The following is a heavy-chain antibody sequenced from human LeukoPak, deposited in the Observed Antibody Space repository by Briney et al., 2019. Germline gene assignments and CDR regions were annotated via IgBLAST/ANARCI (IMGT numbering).Heavy chain of an antibody. V-gene: IGHV1-2*02. CDR2: INPKSGAP. CDR1: GYPFGTYY. D-gene: IGHD4-17*01. Sequence: GASVKVSCKSSGYPFGTYYIHWGRQAPGQRLESVVCINPKSGAPNYTQRFRGRITLTTVTSVSTAYMELSSLTSDDTAVYFCARAGYDYGDSFDFWGQGTLLTVSS. J-gene: IGHJ4*02. CDR3: ARAGYDYGDSFDF.